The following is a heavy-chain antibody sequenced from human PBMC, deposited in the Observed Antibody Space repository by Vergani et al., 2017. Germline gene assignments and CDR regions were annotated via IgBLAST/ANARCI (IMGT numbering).Heavy chain of an antibody. CDR2: ISAYNGNT. D-gene: IGHD6-13*01. J-gene: IGHJ4*02. Sequence: QVQLVQSGAEVKKPGSLVKVSCKASGGTFSSYAISWVRQAPGQGLEWMGWISAYNGNTNYAQKLQGRVTMTTDTSTSTAYMELRSLRSDDTAVYYCATLVAAAGTDDYWGQGTLVTVSS. V-gene: IGHV1-18*01. CDR1: GGTFSSYA. CDR3: ATLVAAAGTDDY.